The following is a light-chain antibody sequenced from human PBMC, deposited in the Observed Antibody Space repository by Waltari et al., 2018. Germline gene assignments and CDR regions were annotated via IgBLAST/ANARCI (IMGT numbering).Light chain of an antibody. CDR2: WAS. CDR1: ETVLSTSNNKNY. V-gene: IGKV4-1*01. CDR3: QQYYSTPS. J-gene: IGKJ5*01. Sequence: DIVMTQSPDSLAVSLGERGTINCKSSETVLSTSNNKNYLSWYQQKPGQPPKMLLYWASTRKAGVPDRFSGSGSRTDFTLSISSLQAEDVAIYFCQQYYSTPSFGQGTRLEIK.